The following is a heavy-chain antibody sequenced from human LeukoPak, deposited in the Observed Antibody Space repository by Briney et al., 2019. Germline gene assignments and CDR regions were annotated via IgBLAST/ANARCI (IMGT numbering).Heavy chain of an antibody. CDR1: GFTFSNHA. V-gene: IGHV3-23*01. D-gene: IGHD3-10*01. Sequence: TGGSLTLSCAVSGFTFSNHAMTWVRQAPGQGLEWVSSIGSSDGRTYYAESVRGRFTISRDNSKNTLSLQTNSLRVEDTAVYYCAKDLPGLAWFGKWGQGSLVTVSS. CDR3: AKDLPGLAWFGK. CDR2: IGSSDGRT. J-gene: IGHJ4*02.